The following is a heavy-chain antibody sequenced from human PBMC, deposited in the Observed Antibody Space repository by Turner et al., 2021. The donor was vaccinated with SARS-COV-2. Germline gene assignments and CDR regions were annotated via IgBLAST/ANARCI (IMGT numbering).Heavy chain of an antibody. CDR1: GGSFSGYY. Sequence: QVQLQQWGAGLLKPSETLSLTCAAYGGSFSGYYWSWIRQSPGKGLEWIGEISHSGCITYNPSLKSRVTLAVDRSKSQFSLRLSSVTAADTAVYYCARVNYGGVTVRDYYSYYGMDVWGQGTTVTVS. V-gene: IGHV4-34*01. CDR2: ISHSGCI. J-gene: IGHJ6*02. D-gene: IGHD2-21*02. CDR3: ARVNYGGVTVRDYYSYYGMDV.